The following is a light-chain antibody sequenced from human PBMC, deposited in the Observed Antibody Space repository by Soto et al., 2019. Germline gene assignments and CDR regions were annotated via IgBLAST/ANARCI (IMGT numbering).Light chain of an antibody. J-gene: IGKJ2*01. CDR2: LGS. V-gene: IGKV2-28*01. Sequence: DIVMTQSPLSLPVTPGEPASISCRSSQSLLHSSGYNYLDWCLQRPGQSPQLLIYLGSNRTSGVPDRFSRSGSGTDFTLKISRVEAEDVGVYYCMQALQTPYTFGQGTKLEI. CDR3: MQALQTPYT. CDR1: QSLLHSSGYNY.